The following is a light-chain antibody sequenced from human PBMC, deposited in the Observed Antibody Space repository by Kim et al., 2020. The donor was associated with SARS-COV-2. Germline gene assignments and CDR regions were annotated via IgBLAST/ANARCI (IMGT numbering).Light chain of an antibody. CDR3: GSYTSTNTRI. CDR1: SSDVGGYDY. J-gene: IGLJ1*01. CDR2: AVS. Sequence: GQSITTSCPGTSSDVGGYDYVSWYQQYPGKAPQVIVYAVSRRPSGVSNRFSGSKSGSTASLTISGLRAEDEADYYCGSYTSTNTRIFGTGTKVTVL. V-gene: IGLV2-14*03.